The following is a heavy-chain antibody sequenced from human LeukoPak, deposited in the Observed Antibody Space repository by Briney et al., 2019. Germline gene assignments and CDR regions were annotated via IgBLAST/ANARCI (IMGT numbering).Heavy chain of an antibody. CDR2: TSSSGSTI. Sequence: GGSLRLSCAASGFTFSSYEMNWVRQAPGKGLEWVSYTSSSGSTIYYADSVKGRFTISRDNAKNSLYLQMNSLRAEDTAVYYCARDRSGAAAGFDYWGQGTLVTVSS. CDR3: ARDRSGAAAGFDY. CDR1: GFTFSSYE. D-gene: IGHD6-13*01. V-gene: IGHV3-48*03. J-gene: IGHJ4*02.